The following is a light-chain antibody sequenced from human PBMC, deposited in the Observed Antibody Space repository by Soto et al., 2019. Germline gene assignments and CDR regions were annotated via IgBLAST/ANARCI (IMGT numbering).Light chain of an antibody. J-gene: IGKJ1*01. CDR3: QHYNSYSEA. CDR1: QSVSNNY. Sequence: EIVLTESPGTLSLSPGERATLSCRASQSVSNNYLAWYQQKPGQAPRLLIYGASARATGIPARFSGSGSGTEFTLTISSLQPDDFATYYCQHYNSYSEAFGQGTKVDIK. CDR2: GAS. V-gene: IGKV3-20*01.